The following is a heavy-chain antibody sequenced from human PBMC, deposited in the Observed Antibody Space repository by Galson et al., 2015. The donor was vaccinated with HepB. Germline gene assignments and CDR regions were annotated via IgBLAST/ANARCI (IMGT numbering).Heavy chain of an antibody. CDR2: TYYRSKWYN. V-gene: IGHV6-1*01. D-gene: IGHD3-22*01. Sequence: CAISGDSVSSNSAAWNWIRQSPSRGLEWLGRTYYRSKWYNDYAVSVKSRIIINPGTSKNQFSLQLNSVTPEDTAVYYCARDGDYDSTVLDYWGQGTLVTVSS. J-gene: IGHJ4*02. CDR1: GDSVSSNSAA. CDR3: ARDGDYDSTVLDY.